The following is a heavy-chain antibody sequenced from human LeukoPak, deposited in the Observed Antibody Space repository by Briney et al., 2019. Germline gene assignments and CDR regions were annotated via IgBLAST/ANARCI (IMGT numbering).Heavy chain of an antibody. CDR1: GGSISSYY. Sequence: SETLSLTCTVSGGSISSYYWSWIRQPPGKGMEWIGYIYYSGSTNYNPSLKSRVTISVDTSKNQFSLKLSSVTAADTAVYYCARSTSYWYFDLWGRGTLVTVSS. CDR2: IYYSGST. D-gene: IGHD5/OR15-5a*01. J-gene: IGHJ2*01. CDR3: ARSTSYWYFDL. V-gene: IGHV4-59*08.